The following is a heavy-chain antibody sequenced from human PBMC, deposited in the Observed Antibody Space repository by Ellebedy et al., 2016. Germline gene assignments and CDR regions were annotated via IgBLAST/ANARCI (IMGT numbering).Heavy chain of an antibody. CDR3: AKGTFEGILDS. Sequence: SETLSLTXAVYVGSFSGYYWTWIRQPPGKGLEWIGEINHSGSANYNPSLKSRVTISVDTSKNQFSLNLSSVTAADTAVYYCAKGTFEGILDSWGHGTLVTVSS. J-gene: IGHJ5*01. D-gene: IGHD3-16*01. CDR1: VGSFSGYY. CDR2: INHSGSA. V-gene: IGHV4-34*01.